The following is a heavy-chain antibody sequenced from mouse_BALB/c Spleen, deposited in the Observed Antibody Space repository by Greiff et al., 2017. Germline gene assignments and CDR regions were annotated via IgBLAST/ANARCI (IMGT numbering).Heavy chain of an antibody. Sequence: VQLVESGPGLVAPSQSLSITCTVSGFSLTDYGVSWIRQPPGKGLEWLGVIWGGGSTYYNSALKSRLSISKDNSKSQVFLKMNSLQTDDTAMYYCAKHDRYGNYGGPYAMDYWGQGTSVTVSS. D-gene: IGHD2-1*01. CDR2: IWGGGST. J-gene: IGHJ4*01. CDR1: GFSLTDYG. V-gene: IGHV2-6-5*01. CDR3: AKHDRYGNYGGPYAMDY.